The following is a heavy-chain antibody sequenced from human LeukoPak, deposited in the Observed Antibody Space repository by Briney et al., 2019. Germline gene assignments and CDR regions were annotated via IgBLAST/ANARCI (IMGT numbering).Heavy chain of an antibody. CDR3: ARIPVYWYFDL. J-gene: IGHJ2*01. D-gene: IGHD2-2*02. V-gene: IGHV3-64*01. CDR2: INTNGGST. CDR1: GFTFSSYS. Sequence: GGSLRLSCAASGFTFSSYSLQWVRQAPGKGLEYVSAINTNGGSTYYANSVKGRFTISRDNSKNTLYLQMGSLRAEGMAVYYCARIPVYWYFDLWGRGTLVTVSS.